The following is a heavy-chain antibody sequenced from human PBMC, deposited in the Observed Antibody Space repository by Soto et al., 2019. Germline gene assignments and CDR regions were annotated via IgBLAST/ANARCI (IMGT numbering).Heavy chain of an antibody. Sequence: QVQLVESGGGVVQPGRSLRLSCAASGFTFSSYGMHWVRQAPGKGLEWVAVISYDGSEKYYADSVKGRFTISRDNSKNTRDFEMNSLRVEDTAVYFCAKGSQEKVSLYFAMDVWGQGTTDAVS. D-gene: IGHD3-10*01. J-gene: IGHJ6*02. CDR2: ISYDGSEK. V-gene: IGHV3-30*18. CDR1: GFTFSSYG. CDR3: AKGSQEKVSLYFAMDV.